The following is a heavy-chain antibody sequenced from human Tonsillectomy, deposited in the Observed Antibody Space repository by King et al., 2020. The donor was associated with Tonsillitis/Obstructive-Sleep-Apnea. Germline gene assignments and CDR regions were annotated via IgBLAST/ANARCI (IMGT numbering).Heavy chain of an antibody. CDR2: INGDQSST. V-gene: IGHV3-74*03. Sequence: VQLVESGGGLVHPGGSLRLSCAASGFTFTGYWMHWVRQVPGKGLVWVSRINGDQSSTTYADSVKGRFIISRDNTRNTLYLQMDGLRVEDTAVYYCATSTVANTKDACNIWGQGTIVTVSS. J-gene: IGHJ3*02. CDR3: ATSTVANTKDACNI. D-gene: IGHD4-11*01. CDR1: GFTFTGYW.